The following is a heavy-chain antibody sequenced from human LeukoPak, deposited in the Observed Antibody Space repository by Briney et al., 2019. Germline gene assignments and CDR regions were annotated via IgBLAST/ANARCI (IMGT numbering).Heavy chain of an antibody. CDR3: ARLSISGYDIDY. J-gene: IGHJ4*02. CDR1: GGSINGPNW. V-gene: IGHV4-4*02. D-gene: IGHD5-12*01. Sequence: SGTLSLTCAVSGGSINGPNWWSWVRQPPGKGLEWIGEIYHSGSTNYNPSLQSRVTMSIDKSKNQFSLKLSSVTAADTAVYYCARLSISGYDIDYWGQGTLVTVSS. CDR2: IYHSGST.